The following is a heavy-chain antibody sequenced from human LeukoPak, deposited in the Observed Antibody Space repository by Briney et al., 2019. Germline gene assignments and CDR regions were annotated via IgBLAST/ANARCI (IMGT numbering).Heavy chain of an antibody. CDR1: GYTFTSYG. D-gene: IGHD3-10*01. CDR3: ARDKDVLLWFGELSWFDP. CDR2: INTNTGNP. Sequence: ASVKVSCKASGYTFTSYGINWVRQAPGQGLEWMGWINTNTGNPTYAQGFTGRFVFSLDTSVSTAYLQISSLKAEDTAVYYCARDKDVLLWFGELSWFDPWGQGTLVTVSS. J-gene: IGHJ5*02. V-gene: IGHV7-4-1*02.